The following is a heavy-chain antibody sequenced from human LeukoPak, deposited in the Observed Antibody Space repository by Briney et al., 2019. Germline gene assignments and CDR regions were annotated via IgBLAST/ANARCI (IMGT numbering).Heavy chain of an antibody. V-gene: IGHV3-30*01. Sequence: GGSVRLFCGACGFTLRSYAMHGVRQARGKGRECVAVISYDESNKYYADSVKVRFTIYRENANNTLYLQMYSLRAEDTAVCYCAGYVYYYDSSGYYRYYHYLDVWGKGTTVTVSS. D-gene: IGHD3-22*01. CDR2: ISYDESNK. J-gene: IGHJ6*03. CDR3: AGYVYYYDSSGYYRYYHYLDV. CDR1: GFTLRSYA.